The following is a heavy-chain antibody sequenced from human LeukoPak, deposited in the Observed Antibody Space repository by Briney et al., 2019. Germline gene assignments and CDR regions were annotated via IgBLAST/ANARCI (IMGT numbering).Heavy chain of an antibody. J-gene: IGHJ6*02. V-gene: IGHV3-23*01. CDR1: GFIFSDYA. Sequence: GALRLSCTASGFIFSDYAMYWVRQAPGKGLEWVSSISAAGPRTYYADSVRGRFTISRDDAKNTVFLQMNSLTAADTATYYYAKGDRQLAPMDVWGQGTTVTVSS. CDR2: ISAAGPRT. CDR3: AKGDRQLAPMDV.